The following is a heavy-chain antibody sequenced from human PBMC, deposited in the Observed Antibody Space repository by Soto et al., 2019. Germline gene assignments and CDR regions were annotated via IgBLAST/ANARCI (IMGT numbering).Heavy chain of an antibody. CDR2: ISSSSSYI. Sequence: GGSLRLSCAVSGFTFSSYSMNWVRQAPGKGLEWVSSISSSSSYIYYADSVKGRFTISRDNAKNSLYLQMNSLRAEDTAVYYCARVPDLDYCSKTSCLYYFDYWGQGALVTVSS. J-gene: IGHJ4*02. V-gene: IGHV3-21*04. CDR3: ARVPDLDYCSKTSCLYYFDY. CDR1: GFTFSSYS. D-gene: IGHD2-2*01.